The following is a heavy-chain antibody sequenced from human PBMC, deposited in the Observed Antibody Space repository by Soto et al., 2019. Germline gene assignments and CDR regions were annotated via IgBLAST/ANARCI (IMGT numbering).Heavy chain of an antibody. V-gene: IGHV4-39*01. CDR3: AIIPYDILTGYYGMDV. Sequence: SETLSLTCTVSGGSISSSSYYWGWIRQPPGKGLEWIGSIYYSGSTYYNPSLKSRVTISVDTSKNQFSLKLSSVTAADTAVYYCAIIPYDILTGYYGMDVWGQGTTVSVSS. CDR2: IYYSGST. CDR1: GGSISSSSYY. D-gene: IGHD3-9*01. J-gene: IGHJ6*02.